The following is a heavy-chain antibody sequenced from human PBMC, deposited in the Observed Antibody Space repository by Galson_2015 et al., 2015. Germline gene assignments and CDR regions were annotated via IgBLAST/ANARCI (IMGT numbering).Heavy chain of an antibody. CDR2: IIPILGIA. V-gene: IGHV1-69*04. Sequence: SVKVSCKASGGTFSSYTISWVRQAPGQGLEWMGRIIPILGIANYAQKFQGRVTITADKSTSTAYMELSSLRSEDTAVYYCARDVDDSSGYYVGYFDYWGQGTLVTVSS. CDR1: GGTFSSYT. CDR3: ARDVDDSSGYYVGYFDY. D-gene: IGHD3-22*01. J-gene: IGHJ4*02.